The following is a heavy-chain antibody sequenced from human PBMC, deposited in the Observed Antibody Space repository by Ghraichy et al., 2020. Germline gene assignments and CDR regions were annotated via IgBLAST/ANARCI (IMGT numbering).Heavy chain of an antibody. D-gene: IGHD6-19*01. CDR1: GDSLSSNGVA. J-gene: IGHJ4*02. CDR3: VRGQWSAFNF. V-gene: IGHV6-1*01. Sequence: SQTLSLTCVISGDSLSSNGVAWNWIRQSPSRGLEWLGRTYYRSKWNSEYAISVKSRLTINPDTSKNQFSLHLSSLTPGDTALYYCVRGQWSAFNFWGQGTLVTVSS. CDR2: TYYRSKWNS.